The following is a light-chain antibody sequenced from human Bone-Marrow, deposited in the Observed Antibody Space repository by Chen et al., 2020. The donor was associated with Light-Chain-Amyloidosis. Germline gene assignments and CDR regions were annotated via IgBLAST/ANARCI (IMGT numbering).Light chain of an antibody. Sequence: EVVLTPSPATLSLSPGERATLYCRASQGIGTFLAWYQQKPGQAPRLLIYDASNRATGIPPRFSGSGSGTDFTLTIISLEPEDFAVYYCQQRSNWPLSITFGQGIRLEIQ. CDR2: DAS. J-gene: IGKJ5*01. V-gene: IGKV3-11*01. CDR1: QGIGTF. CDR3: QQRSNWPLSIT.